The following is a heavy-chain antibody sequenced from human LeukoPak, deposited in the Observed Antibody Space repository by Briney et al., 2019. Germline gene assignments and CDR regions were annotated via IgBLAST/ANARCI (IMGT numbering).Heavy chain of an antibody. CDR3: ARDRRLTMIANLITDAFDI. CDR1: GGSISSSAYY. V-gene: IGHV4-39*07. J-gene: IGHJ3*02. D-gene: IGHD3-22*01. CDR2: IYYNGRT. Sequence: PSETLSLTCTVSGGSISSSAYYWAWIRQPPGKGLECIGSIYYNGRTLYNPSLKSRVIMSVDTSKNQFSLRLTSVTAADTDVYYCARDRRLTMIANLITDAFDIWGQGTMFTVSS.